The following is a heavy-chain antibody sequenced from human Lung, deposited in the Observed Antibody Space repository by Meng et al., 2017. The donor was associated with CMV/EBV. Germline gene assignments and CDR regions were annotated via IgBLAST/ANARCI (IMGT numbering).Heavy chain of an antibody. Sequence: GESXKISWEVSGFTFSNYWMSWVRQAPGKGLEWVANIKQDGSEKNYVDSVRGRFTISRDNAKNSLWLHMNSLRAEDSAVYYCSSLSSNYGMDVWGQGTTVTVSS. CDR1: GFTFSNYW. J-gene: IGHJ6*02. V-gene: IGHV3-7*01. CDR2: IKQDGSEK. CDR3: SSLSSNYGMDV.